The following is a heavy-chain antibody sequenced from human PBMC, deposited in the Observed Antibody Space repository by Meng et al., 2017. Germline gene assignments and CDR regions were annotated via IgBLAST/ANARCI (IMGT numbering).Heavy chain of an antibody. CDR1: GGSFSGYD. V-gene: IGHV4-34*02. D-gene: IGHD6-19*01. CDR3: AREIAVAAHYYWYFDL. J-gene: IGHJ2*01. Sequence: HLQRWGAGLLKPSETLSLTCAVYGGSFSGYDWSWIRQPPGKGLEWIGEINRSGSTNYNPSLKSRVTISVDTSKNQFSLKLNSVTAADTAVYYCAREIAVAAHYYWYFDLWGRGTLVTVSS. CDR2: INRSGST.